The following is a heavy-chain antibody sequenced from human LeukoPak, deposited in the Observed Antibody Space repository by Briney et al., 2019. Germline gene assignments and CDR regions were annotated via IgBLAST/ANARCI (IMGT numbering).Heavy chain of an antibody. CDR1: GYTFTAYY. V-gene: IGHV1-2*02. CDR2: INPNNGDT. CDR3: AREGSCGGDCYNPTL. Sequence: ASVTVSCKASGYTFTAYYVHWVRQAPGQGLEWMGWINPNNGDTNYAQKFQGRVTMTRDTSISTAYMELSSLIFDDTAVYYCAREGSCGGDCYNPTLWGQGTLVTVSS. J-gene: IGHJ4*02. D-gene: IGHD2-21*02.